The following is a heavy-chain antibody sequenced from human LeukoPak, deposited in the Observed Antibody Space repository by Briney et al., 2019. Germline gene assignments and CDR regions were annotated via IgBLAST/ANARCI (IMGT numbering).Heavy chain of an antibody. CDR3: XXXXXXIAATPSAWFDP. CDR2: ISWNSGSI. Sequence: PGRSLRLSCAASGFTFDDYAMHWVRQAPGKGLEWVSGISWNSGSIGYADSVKGRFTISRDNAKNSLYLQMNSLRAEDTALYYCXXXXXXIAATPSAWFDPWGQGTLVTVSS. D-gene: IGHD2-15*01. V-gene: IGHV3-9*01. CDR1: GFTFDDYA. J-gene: IGHJ5*02.